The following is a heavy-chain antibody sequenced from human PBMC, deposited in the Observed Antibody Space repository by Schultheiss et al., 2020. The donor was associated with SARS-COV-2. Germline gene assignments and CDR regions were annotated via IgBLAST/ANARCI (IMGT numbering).Heavy chain of an antibody. CDR1: GGSFSGYY. CDR2: INHSGST. J-gene: IGHJ6*02. D-gene: IGHD3-3*01. Sequence: SETLSLTCAVYGGSFSGYYWSWIRQPPGKGLEWIGEINHSGSTNYNPSLKSRVTISVDTSKNQFSLKLSSVTAADTAVYYCARGRGHGYYDFWSGLLMDVWGQGTTVTVSS. CDR3: ARGRGHGYYDFWSGLLMDV. V-gene: IGHV4-34*01.